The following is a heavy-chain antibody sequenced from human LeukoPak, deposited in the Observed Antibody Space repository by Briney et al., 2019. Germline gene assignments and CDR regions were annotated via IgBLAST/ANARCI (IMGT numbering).Heavy chain of an antibody. D-gene: IGHD1-26*01. Sequence: GGSLRLSCATPGFSFSSTFLNWVRQAPGKGLQYVSSIDTTHYTYYAGSVKGRFTISRDNAKNSLYLQMNNLKAEDTSVYYCTTESSGALDYWGQGTLVTVSS. CDR3: TTESSGALDY. J-gene: IGHJ4*02. CDR2: IDTTHYT. CDR1: GFSFSSTF. V-gene: IGHV3-21*01.